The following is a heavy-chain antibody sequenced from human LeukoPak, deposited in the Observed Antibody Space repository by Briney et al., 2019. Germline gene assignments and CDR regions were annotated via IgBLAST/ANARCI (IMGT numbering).Heavy chain of an antibody. J-gene: IGHJ4*02. CDR2: IYISSSTI. V-gene: IGHV3-48*01. Sequence: GGSLRLSCAASGFTFSSHSMSWVRQAPGRGLEWVSYIYISSSTIYYADSVKGRFTISRDNAKNSLYLQMNSLRAEDTAVYYCVRDGNFDFWSQYYSDYWGQGTLVTVSS. D-gene: IGHD3-3*01. CDR3: VRDGNFDFWSQYYSDY. CDR1: GFTFSSHS.